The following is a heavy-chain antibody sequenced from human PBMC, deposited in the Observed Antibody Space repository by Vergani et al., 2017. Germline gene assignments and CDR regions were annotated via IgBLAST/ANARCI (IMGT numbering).Heavy chain of an antibody. J-gene: IGHJ6*02. D-gene: IGHD2/OR15-2a*01. Sequence: EVQLVESGGGLVPPGRSLRLSCAASGFSFGDYAMTWVRQAPGKGLEWVAFISSSSSYIYYADSVKGRFTISRDNAKNSLYLQMNSLRAEDTAVYYCARDRSRTTGMDVWGQGTTVTVSS. CDR3: ARDRSRTTGMDV. V-gene: IGHV3-21*02. CDR2: ISSSSSYI. CDR1: GFSFGDYA.